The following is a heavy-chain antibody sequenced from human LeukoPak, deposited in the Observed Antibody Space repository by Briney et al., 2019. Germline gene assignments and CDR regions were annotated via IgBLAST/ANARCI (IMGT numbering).Heavy chain of an antibody. V-gene: IGHV4-39*07. D-gene: IGHD3-22*01. CDR3: ARSPYYYDSSGYYSRLVPRYYFDY. Sequence: SQTLSLTCTVSGGSISSRSYYCSWIRQPPGKGLEWIGEINHSGSTNYNPSLKSRVTISVDTSKNQFSLKLSSVTAADTAVYYCARSPYYYDSSGYYSRLVPRYYFDYWGQGTLVTVSS. CDR2: INHSGST. CDR1: GGSISSRSYY. J-gene: IGHJ4*02.